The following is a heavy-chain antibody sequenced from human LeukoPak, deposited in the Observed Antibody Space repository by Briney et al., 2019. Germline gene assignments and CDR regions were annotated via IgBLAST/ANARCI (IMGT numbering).Heavy chain of an antibody. CDR1: GYTFTSYY. V-gene: IGHV1-46*01. J-gene: IGHJ5*02. CDR3: ARDLSSGSPPSWFDP. CDR2: INPSGGST. Sequence: ASVKVSCKASGYTFTSYYMHWVRQAPGQGLEWMGIINPSGGSTSYAQKFQGRVTMTRDTSTSTVYMGLSSLRSEDTAVYYCARDLSSGSPPSWFDPWGQGTLVTVSS. D-gene: IGHD1-26*01.